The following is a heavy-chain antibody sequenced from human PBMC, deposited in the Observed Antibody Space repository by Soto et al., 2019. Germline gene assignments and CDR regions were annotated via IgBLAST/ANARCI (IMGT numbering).Heavy chain of an antibody. J-gene: IGHJ6*02. CDR3: ARRGDRFVMDV. D-gene: IGHD2-21*02. CDR1: GYSFTSHW. Sequence: GESLKISCKGSGYSFTSHWIGWVRQMPGKGLEWMGSIWPGDSDTRYSPSFQGQVTISADKSITTAYLQWSSLKASDTAMYYCARRGDRFVMDVWGQGTTVTVSS. V-gene: IGHV5-51*01. CDR2: IWPGDSDT.